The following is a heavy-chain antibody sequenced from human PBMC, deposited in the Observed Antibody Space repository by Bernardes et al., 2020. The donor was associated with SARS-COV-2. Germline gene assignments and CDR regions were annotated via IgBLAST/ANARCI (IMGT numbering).Heavy chain of an antibody. V-gene: IGHV4-39*01. D-gene: IGHD6-25*01. Sequence: TLSLTCIVSGGSMSSTSTYWGWIRQTPGKGLECIGSVGNDYYSGSSYYNPSLESRITISVDTSKNQVSLQLTSVTAADTAVYYCARMSGFNYYDYWGRGIRVTVSS. J-gene: IGHJ4*02. CDR1: GGSMSSTSTY. CDR2: VGNDYYSGSS. CDR3: ARMSGFNYYDY.